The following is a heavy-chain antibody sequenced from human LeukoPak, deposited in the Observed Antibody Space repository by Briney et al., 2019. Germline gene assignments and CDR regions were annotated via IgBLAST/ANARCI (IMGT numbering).Heavy chain of an antibody. CDR2: IKQDGSEK. J-gene: IGHJ6*03. CDR1: GFTFSSYW. CDR3: ARKSVKSSSWPGGYYYYYMDV. D-gene: IGHD6-13*01. V-gene: IGHV3-7*01. Sequence: GGSLRLSCAASGFTFSSYWMSWVRQAPGKGLEWVANIKQDGSEKYYVDSVKGRFTISRDNAKNSLYLQMNSLRAKDTAVYYCARKSVKSSSWPGGYYYYYMDVWGKGTTVTVSS.